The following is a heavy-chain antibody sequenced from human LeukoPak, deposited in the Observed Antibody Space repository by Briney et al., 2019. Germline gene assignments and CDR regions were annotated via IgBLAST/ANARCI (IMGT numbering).Heavy chain of an antibody. J-gene: IGHJ4*02. V-gene: IGHV3-30*18. CDR1: GFTFRVYG. D-gene: IGHD2-15*01. CDR3: AKEAPLGYCTGGSCYSGSYFDY. Sequence: GRSLRLSCAASGFTFRVYGMHWVRQAPGKGLEWVSFISYDGGNQYYADSVKGRFTISRDNSKNTLFLQVNSLRAEDTAVYYCAKEAPLGYCTGGSCYSGSYFDYWGQGTLVTVSS. CDR2: ISYDGGNQ.